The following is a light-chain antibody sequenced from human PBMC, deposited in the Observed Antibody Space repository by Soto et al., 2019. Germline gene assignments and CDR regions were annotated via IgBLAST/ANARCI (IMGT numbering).Light chain of an antibody. V-gene: IGKV1-39*01. CDR2: GAS. Sequence: DLQMTQSPSSLSASVGDRVTITCRPSERITNYLNWYQQKPGKAPELLIYGASTLQSEVPSRFSGSGSGTDFTLTITSLQPEDFATYYCQQTYSAPWTFGQGTKVEIK. CDR1: ERITNY. CDR3: QQTYSAPWT. J-gene: IGKJ1*01.